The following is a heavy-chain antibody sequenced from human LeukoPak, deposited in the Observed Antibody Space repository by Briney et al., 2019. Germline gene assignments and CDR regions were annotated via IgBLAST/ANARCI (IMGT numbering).Heavy chain of an antibody. V-gene: IGHV4-59*01. CDR1: GASISSSY. CDR3: TRGPLAYLEF. D-gene: IGHD3-16*01. J-gene: IGHJ4*02. CDR2: THSSGST. Sequence: SETLSLTCTVSGASISSSYWSWIRQPPGKGLEWIGYTHSSGSTTYNPSLKSRVTISVDTSRTQFSLRMSSVTDADTAVYYCTRGPLAYLEFWGQGTLVTVSS.